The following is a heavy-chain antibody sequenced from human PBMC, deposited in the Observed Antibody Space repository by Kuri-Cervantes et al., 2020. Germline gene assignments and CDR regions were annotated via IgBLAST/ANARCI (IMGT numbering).Heavy chain of an antibody. Sequence: SETLSLTCAVSGGSISSSNWWSWVRQPPGKGLEWIGEIYHSGSTNYNPSLKSRVTISVDTSKNQFSLKLSSVTAADTAVYYCASSHPIYDILTGYSPGYYGMDVWGQGTTVTVSS. J-gene: IGHJ6*02. CDR1: GGSISSSNW. D-gene: IGHD3-9*01. CDR3: ASSHPIYDILTGYSPGYYGMDV. V-gene: IGHV4-4*02. CDR2: IYHSGST.